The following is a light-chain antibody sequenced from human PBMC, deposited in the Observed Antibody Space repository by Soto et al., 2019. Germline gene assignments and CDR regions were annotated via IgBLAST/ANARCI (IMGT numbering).Light chain of an antibody. J-gene: IGKJ5*01. CDR1: QSVSSN. Sequence: EIVKTQSPATLSVSPGERATLSCRASQSVSSNLAWYQQKPGQAPRLLIYGASTRATGIPARFSGSGSGTEYTLTFSSLQSEDFAVYYCQQYNNWITFGQGTRLEIK. CDR3: QQYNNWIT. CDR2: GAS. V-gene: IGKV3-15*01.